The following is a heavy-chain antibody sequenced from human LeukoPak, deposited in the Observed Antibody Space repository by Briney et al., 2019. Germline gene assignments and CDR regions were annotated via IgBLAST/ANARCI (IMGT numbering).Heavy chain of an antibody. Sequence: GGSLRLSCAASGFTFSSYEMNRVRQAPGKGLEWVSYISSSGSTIYYADSVKGRFTISRDNAKNSLYLQMNSLRAEDTAVYYCARSRLSGYYYLGVFDYWGQGTLVTVSS. CDR3: ARSRLSGYYYLGVFDY. V-gene: IGHV3-48*03. CDR1: GFTFSSYE. D-gene: IGHD3-22*01. CDR2: ISSSGSTI. J-gene: IGHJ4*02.